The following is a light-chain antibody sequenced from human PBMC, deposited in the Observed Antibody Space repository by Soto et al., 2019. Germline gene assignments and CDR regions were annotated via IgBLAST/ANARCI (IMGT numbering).Light chain of an antibody. CDR3: QHYNSYSEA. V-gene: IGKV1-17*01. J-gene: IGKJ1*01. CDR2: GAA. Sequence: DIQMTPSPSSLSASVGDRVTITCRAGQSILNYLSWYQLKPGKAPRLLMYGAASLQSGVPSRFSGSGSGTEFTLTISSLQPDDFATYYCQHYNSYSEAFGQGTKVDIK. CDR1: QSILNY.